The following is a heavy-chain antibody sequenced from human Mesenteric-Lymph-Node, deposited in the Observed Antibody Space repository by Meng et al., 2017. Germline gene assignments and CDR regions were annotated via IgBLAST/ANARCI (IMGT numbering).Heavy chain of an antibody. V-gene: IGHV6-1*01. CDR3: VRTKISSYYFDF. CDR1: GDSVSSNTAA. D-gene: IGHD6-6*01. J-gene: IGHJ4*02. CDR2: TYYRSNWFH. Sequence: QLQQSSPGLVNPPQTLSLACAISGDSVSSNTAAWNWIRQSPSRGLEWLGRTYYRSNWFHDYAVSLNSRVTINADTSKNEFSLHLRSVTPEDSAIYYCVRTKISSYYFDFWGQGTLVTVSS.